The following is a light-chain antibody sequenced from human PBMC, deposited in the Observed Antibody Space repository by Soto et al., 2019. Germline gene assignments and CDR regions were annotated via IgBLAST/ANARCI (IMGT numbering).Light chain of an antibody. V-gene: IGLV2-23*01. CDR1: SSDVGSYNL. CDR2: EGS. CDR3: CSYAGSSTLV. J-gene: IGLJ3*02. Sequence: QSALTQPASVSGSPGQSFTISCTGTSSDVGSYNLVSWYQQHPGKAPKLMIYEGSKRPSGVSNRFSGSKSGNTASLTISGLQDEDEADYYCCSYAGSSTLVFGGGTKLTVL.